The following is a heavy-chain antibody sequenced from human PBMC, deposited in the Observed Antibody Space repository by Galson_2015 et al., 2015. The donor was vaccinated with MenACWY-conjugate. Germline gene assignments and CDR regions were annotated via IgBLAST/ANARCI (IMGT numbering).Heavy chain of an antibody. J-gene: IGHJ6*02. CDR2: IYSDGST. CDR3: ARDSRATTVWGLNKRKTIDYYYGMDV. CDR1: GFTVSSSY. V-gene: IGHV3-53*01. Sequence: LRLSCAVSGFTVSSSYMTWVRQAPGKGLEWVSVIYSDGSTYNADSVKGRFTISRDNSKNTVFLQMTSLRAEDTATYYCARDSRATTVWGLNKRKTIDYYYGMDVWGQGTTVIVSS. D-gene: IGHD3-10*01.